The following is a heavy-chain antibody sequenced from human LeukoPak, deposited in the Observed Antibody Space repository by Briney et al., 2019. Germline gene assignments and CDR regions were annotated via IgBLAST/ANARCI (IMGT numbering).Heavy chain of an antibody. J-gene: IGHJ5*02. V-gene: IGHV3-30-3*01. D-gene: IGHD6-6*01. Sequence: PGGSLRLSCAASGFTFSSYAMHWVRQAPGKGLEWVAVISYDASNKYCADSVKGRFTISRDNSKNTLYLQMNSLRTEDTAVYYCATDGRRSSSSLNWFDPWGQGTLVTVSS. CDR1: GFTFSSYA. CDR3: ATDGRRSSSSLNWFDP. CDR2: ISYDASNK.